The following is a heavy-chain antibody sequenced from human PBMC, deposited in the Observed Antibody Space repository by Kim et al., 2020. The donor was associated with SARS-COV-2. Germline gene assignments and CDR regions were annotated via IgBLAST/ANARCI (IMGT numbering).Heavy chain of an antibody. J-gene: IGHJ4*02. D-gene: IGHD3-3*01. CDR2: IYYSGST. CDR1: GGSISSSSYY. Sequence: SETLSLTCTVSGGSISSSSYYWGWIRQPPGKGLEWIGSIYYSGSTYYNPSLKSRVTISVDTSKNQFSLKLSSVTAADTAVYYCARHSIWLGLITTSSSSHFDYWGQGTLVTVSS. CDR3: ARHSIWLGLITTSSSSHFDY. V-gene: IGHV4-39*01.